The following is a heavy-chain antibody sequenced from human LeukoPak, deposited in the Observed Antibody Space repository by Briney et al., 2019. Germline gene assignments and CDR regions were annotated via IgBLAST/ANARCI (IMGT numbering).Heavy chain of an antibody. V-gene: IGHV3-21*01. D-gene: IGHD6-13*01. CDR1: GFTFHDYA. CDR2: IRGSSSYI. J-gene: IGHJ4*02. Sequence: GGSLRLSCAASGFTFHDYAMHWVRQAPGKGLEWVSSIRGSSSYIYYADSVKGRFTISRDNAKNSLYLQMNSLRVEDTAVYYCARGYSSWHDYWGQGTLVTVSS. CDR3: ARGYSSWHDY.